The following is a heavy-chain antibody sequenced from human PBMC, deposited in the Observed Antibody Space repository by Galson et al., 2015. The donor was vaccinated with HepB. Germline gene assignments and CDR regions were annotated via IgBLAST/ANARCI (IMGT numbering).Heavy chain of an antibody. V-gene: IGHV3-74*01. CDR3: ARDPAEYYYGSGSYYTPFDY. Sequence: SLRLSCAASGFTFSSYWMHWVRQAPGQGLVWVSRINSDRSSTSYADSVKGRFTIPRDNAKNTLYLQMNSLRAEDTAVYYCARDPAEYYYGSGSYYTPFDYWGQGTLVTVSS. D-gene: IGHD3-10*01. CDR2: INSDRSST. J-gene: IGHJ4*02. CDR1: GFTFSSYW.